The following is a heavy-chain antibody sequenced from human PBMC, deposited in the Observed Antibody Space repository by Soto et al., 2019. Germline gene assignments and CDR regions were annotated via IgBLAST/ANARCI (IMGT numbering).Heavy chain of an antibody. Sequence: LGVALRRSCTCCGITCCNSWMHWVRQAPGKGLQWVSRMTSDGSTTDYADSVKGRFTVSRDNGKYTLYLQMNSLRAEDTAVYYCATAELDYWGPGNRVTVSS. CDR1: GITCCNSW. CDR2: MTSDGSTT. D-gene: IGHD1-26*01. J-gene: IGHJ4*02. V-gene: IGHV3-74*01. CDR3: ATAELDY.